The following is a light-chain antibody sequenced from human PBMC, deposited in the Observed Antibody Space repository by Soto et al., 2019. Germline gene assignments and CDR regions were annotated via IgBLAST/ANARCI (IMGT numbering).Light chain of an antibody. V-gene: IGKV3-15*01. CDR3: QQYNIWPYT. CDR2: GAS. Sequence: EIVMTQSPDTLSVSPGERATLSCRASQSVSTNLAWYQQKPGQSPRLLIYGASTRATGIPARFSGSGSGTEFTLTISSLQSEEFAVYHCQQYNIWPYTFGQGTKLEIK. J-gene: IGKJ2*01. CDR1: QSVSTN.